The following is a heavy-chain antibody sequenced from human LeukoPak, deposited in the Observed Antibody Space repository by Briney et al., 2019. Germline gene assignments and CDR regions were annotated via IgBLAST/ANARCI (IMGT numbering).Heavy chain of an antibody. J-gene: IGHJ4*02. CDR1: GGSIRSGDNY. V-gene: IGHV4-30-4*01. CDR3: ARDSSGASYVV. CDR2: IYHSGST. D-gene: IGHD1-26*01. Sequence: SETLSLTCTVSGGSIRSGDNYWSWIRQPPGKGLEWIGYIYHSGSTYYNPSLESRVTVSVDTSKNQFSLKLRSVTAPDTAVYYCARDSSGASYVVWGQGKLVTVSS.